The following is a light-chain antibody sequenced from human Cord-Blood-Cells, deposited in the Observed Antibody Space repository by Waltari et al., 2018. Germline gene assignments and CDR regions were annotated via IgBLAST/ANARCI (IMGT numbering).Light chain of an antibody. CDR3: QQYYSTPVT. V-gene: IGKV4-1*01. J-gene: IGKJ3*01. CDR2: WAS. CDR1: QSVLYSSNNKNY. Sequence: DLVMTQSPDSLAVSLGERATINCKSSQSVLYSSNNKNYLAWYQQKPGQPPKLLIYWASTRESGVPDRFRGSGCGTDFTRTISSLQAEDVAVYYCQQYYSTPVTFGPGTKVDIK.